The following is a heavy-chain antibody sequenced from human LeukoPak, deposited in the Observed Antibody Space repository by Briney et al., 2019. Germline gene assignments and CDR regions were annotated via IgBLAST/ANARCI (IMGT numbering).Heavy chain of an antibody. CDR3: ARERGYSSGWYDDDY. CDR2: ISAYNGNT. CDR1: GYTFTSYG. Sequence: ASVKVSCKASGYTFTSYGISWVRQAPGQGLEWMGWISAYNGNTNYAQKLQGRVTMTTDTSASTAYMELRSLRSDDTAVYYCARERGYSSGWYDDDYWGQGTLVTVSS. V-gene: IGHV1-18*01. D-gene: IGHD6-19*01. J-gene: IGHJ4*02.